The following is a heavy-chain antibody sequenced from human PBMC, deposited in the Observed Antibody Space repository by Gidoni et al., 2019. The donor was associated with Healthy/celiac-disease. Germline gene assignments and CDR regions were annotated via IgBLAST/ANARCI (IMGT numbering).Heavy chain of an antibody. Sequence: TISRDNSKNTLYLQMNSLRAEDTAVYYCAKECTVTTAFDIWGQGTMVTVSS. D-gene: IGHD4-17*01. CDR3: AKECTVTTAFDI. J-gene: IGHJ3*02. V-gene: IGHV3-23*01.